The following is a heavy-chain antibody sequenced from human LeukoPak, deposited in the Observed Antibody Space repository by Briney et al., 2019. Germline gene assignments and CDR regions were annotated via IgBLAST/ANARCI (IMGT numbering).Heavy chain of an antibody. D-gene: IGHD6-19*01. V-gene: IGHV3-23*01. J-gene: IGHJ4*02. CDR2: ISGSGDRT. Sequence: GGSLRLSCAASGFTFSSYAMSWVRQAPGKGLEWVSAISGSGDRTYYANSVKGRFTISRDNSKNTLYLQMNSLRAEDTAVYYCAKDIEDIAVAGRVPDYWGQGTLVTVSS. CDR1: GFTFSSYA. CDR3: AKDIEDIAVAGRVPDY.